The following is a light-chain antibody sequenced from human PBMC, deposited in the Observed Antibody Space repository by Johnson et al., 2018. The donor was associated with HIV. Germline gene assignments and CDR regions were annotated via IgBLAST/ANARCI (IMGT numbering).Light chain of an antibody. CDR1: SANIENNY. J-gene: IGLJ1*01. CDR2: DNN. CDR3: GTWDTSLSARGV. Sequence: QPVLTQPPSVSAASGQRVDISCSGGSANIENNYVSWYQQLPHTAPKLLIYDNNKRPSGIPDRFSGSKSGTSATLGITGLQTGDEADYYCGTWDTSLSARGVFGTGTKVTVL. V-gene: IGLV1-51*01.